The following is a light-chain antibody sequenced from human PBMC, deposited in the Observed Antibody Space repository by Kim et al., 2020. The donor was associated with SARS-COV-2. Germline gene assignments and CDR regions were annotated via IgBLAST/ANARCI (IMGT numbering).Light chain of an antibody. V-gene: IGKV3-15*01. CDR2: HSS. CDR1: QSVSSN. J-gene: IGKJ4*01. CDR3: QHYDGWPPVLS. Sequence: EIVMTQSPATLSVSPGERATLSCRASQSVSSNLAWYQHKPGQTPRLLIYHSSTRATGIPARFSGSGSGTDFTLTISSLQSEDFAVYYCQHYDGWPPVLSFGGGTKVDI.